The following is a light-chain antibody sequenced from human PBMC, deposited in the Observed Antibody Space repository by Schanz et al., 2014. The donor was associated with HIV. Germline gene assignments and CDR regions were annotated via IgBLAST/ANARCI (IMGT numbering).Light chain of an antibody. Sequence: QSALTQPPSASGSPGQSVTISCTGTSSDVGGYNYVSWYQQHPGKAPKLMIYEVSERPSGVPDRFSGSKSGTSASLAISGLQSEDEADYYCAAWDDSLNGYVFGTGTKLTVL. J-gene: IGLJ1*01. CDR2: EVS. CDR3: AAWDDSLNGYV. V-gene: IGLV2-8*01. CDR1: SSDVGGYNY.